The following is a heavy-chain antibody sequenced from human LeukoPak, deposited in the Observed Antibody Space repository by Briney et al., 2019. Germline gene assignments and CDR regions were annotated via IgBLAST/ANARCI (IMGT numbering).Heavy chain of an antibody. D-gene: IGHD2-15*01. CDR3: ATFCSGGDCYSFAP. J-gene: IGHJ5*02. CDR1: GFTFSSYA. Sequence: QPGGSLRLSCAASGFTFSSYAMHWVRQAPGKGLEWVAVISYDGSNKYYADSVKGRFTISRDNSKNTLYLQMDSLRVEDTAVYYCATFCSGGDCYSFAPWGQGTLVTVSS. V-gene: IGHV3-30*04. CDR2: ISYDGSNK.